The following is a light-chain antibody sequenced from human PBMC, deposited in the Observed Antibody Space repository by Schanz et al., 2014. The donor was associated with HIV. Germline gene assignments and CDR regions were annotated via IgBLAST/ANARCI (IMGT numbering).Light chain of an antibody. J-gene: IGLJ2*01. CDR1: SRDIGGWNY. Sequence: QSVLTQPASVSGSPGQSITISCTGTSRDIGGWNYVSWYQQHPGKAPKLMIYDVTNRPSGVSNRFSASKSGNTASLTISGLQADDEADYYCSSYTTSSTLVFGGGTKVTVL. V-gene: IGLV2-14*03. CDR3: SSYTTSSTLV. CDR2: DVT.